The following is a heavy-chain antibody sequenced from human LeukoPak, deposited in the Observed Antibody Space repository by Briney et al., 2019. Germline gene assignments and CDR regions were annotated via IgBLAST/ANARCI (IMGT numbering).Heavy chain of an antibody. CDR3: ARRGFYDTSGYLFDY. J-gene: IGHJ4*02. V-gene: IGHV3-48*03. Sequence: GGSLRLSCAASGFTFSSYEMNWVRQAPGKGLEWVSYISTSGSPIDYGNSVKGRFTISRDNAKNSLYLQMNSLRAEDTALYYCARRGFYDTSGYLFDYWGQGTLVTVSS. D-gene: IGHD3-22*01. CDR2: ISTSGSPI. CDR1: GFTFSSYE.